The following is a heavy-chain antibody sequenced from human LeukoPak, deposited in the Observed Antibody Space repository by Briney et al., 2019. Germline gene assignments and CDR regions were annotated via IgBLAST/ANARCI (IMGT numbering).Heavy chain of an antibody. Sequence: SETLSLTCTVSGGPITSSEFYWGWIRQPPGEGLEWIESISYSGSTYYNPSLKSRVTMSVDTSKNQFSLKLSSVTAADTAVYYCARHRGDILTAYDLWGQGTLVTVSS. CDR2: ISYSGST. CDR3: ARHRGDILTAYDL. D-gene: IGHD3-9*01. CDR1: GGPITSSEFY. V-gene: IGHV4-39*01. J-gene: IGHJ5*02.